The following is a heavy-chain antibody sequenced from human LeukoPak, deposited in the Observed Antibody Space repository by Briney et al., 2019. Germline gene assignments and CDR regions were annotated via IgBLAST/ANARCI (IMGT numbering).Heavy chain of an antibody. CDR2: IYYSGST. CDR1: GGSISSHY. CDR3: ARVSGYDWESFYDY. J-gene: IGHJ4*02. Sequence: PSETLSLTCTVSGGSISSHYWSWIRQPPRKGLGWLGYIYYSGSTNYNPSLKSRVTISVDTSKNQFSLKLSSVTAADTAVYYCARVSGYDWESFYDYWGQGTLVTVSS. D-gene: IGHD5-12*01. V-gene: IGHV4-59*11.